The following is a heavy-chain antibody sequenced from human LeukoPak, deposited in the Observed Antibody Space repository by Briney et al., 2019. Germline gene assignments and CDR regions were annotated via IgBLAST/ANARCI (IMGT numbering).Heavy chain of an antibody. CDR3: ARITMIVVGRRIDY. CDR1: GFTFSSYA. D-gene: IGHD3-22*01. J-gene: IGHJ4*02. CDR2: ISGSGGST. Sequence: GGSLRLSCAASGFTFSSYAMSWVRQAPGKGLEWVSAISGSGGSTYYADSVKGRFTISRDNSKNTLYLQMNSLRAEDTAVYYCARITMIVVGRRIDYWGQGTLVTVSS. V-gene: IGHV3-23*01.